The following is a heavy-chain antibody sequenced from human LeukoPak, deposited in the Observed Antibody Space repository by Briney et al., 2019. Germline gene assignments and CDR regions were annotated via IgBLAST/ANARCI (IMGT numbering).Heavy chain of an antibody. CDR3: ARRLNDILTGFMAFDI. D-gene: IGHD3-9*01. Sequence: SETLSLTCTVSGASITSFYWNWIRQPPGKGLEWIGYIYNSGSTNYNPSLKSRVAISVDTSKNQFSLKLSSMTAADTALYYCARRLNDILTGFMAFDIWGQGTMVTVSS. CDR1: GASITSFY. J-gene: IGHJ3*02. V-gene: IGHV4-59*08. CDR2: IYNSGST.